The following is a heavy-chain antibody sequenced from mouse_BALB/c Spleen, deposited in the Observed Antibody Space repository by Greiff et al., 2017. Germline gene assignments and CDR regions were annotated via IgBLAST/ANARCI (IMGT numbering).Heavy chain of an antibody. Sequence: EVKVEESGGGLVQPGGSMKLSCVASGFTFSNYWMNWVRQSPEKGLEWVAEIRLKSNNYATHYAESVKGRFTISRDDSKSSVYLQMNNLRAEDTGIYYCTRKNYYRYDDAYWGQGTLVTVSA. CDR3: TRKNYYRYDDAY. D-gene: IGHD2-14*01. CDR1: GFTFSNYW. V-gene: IGHV6-6*02. J-gene: IGHJ3*01. CDR2: IRLKSNNYAT.